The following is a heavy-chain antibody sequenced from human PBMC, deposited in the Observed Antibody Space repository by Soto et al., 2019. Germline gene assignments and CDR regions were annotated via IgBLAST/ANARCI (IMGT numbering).Heavy chain of an antibody. CDR1: PGSISSSY. Sequence: QVQLQESGPGLVKPSETLTLTYTVSPGSISSSYWSWIRQPPGRGLEWIGHVAYSGTTKYNPSLKSRGSISVSTSKRQFSLRLTSVTAADTAVYYCAREAQDYYFDHWGQGILVTVSS. CDR2: VAYSGTT. V-gene: IGHV4-59*01. J-gene: IGHJ5*02. CDR3: AREAQDYYFDH. D-gene: IGHD1-26*01.